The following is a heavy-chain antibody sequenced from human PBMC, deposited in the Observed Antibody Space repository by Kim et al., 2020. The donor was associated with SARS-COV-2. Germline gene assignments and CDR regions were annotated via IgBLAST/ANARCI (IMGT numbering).Heavy chain of an antibody. D-gene: IGHD3-10*01. CDR2: ISYAGTM. CDR1: GVSISGDY. V-gene: IGHV4-59*08. J-gene: IGHJ4*02. Sequence: SETLSLTCNVSGVSISGDYWSWIRQTPEKGLQWIASISYAGTMSYNPSLKSRVTISVDTSKNQVSLKLSSVTAGDTAMYYCARHLSGSGAFYNVGYWGQG. CDR3: ARHLSGSGAFYNVGY.